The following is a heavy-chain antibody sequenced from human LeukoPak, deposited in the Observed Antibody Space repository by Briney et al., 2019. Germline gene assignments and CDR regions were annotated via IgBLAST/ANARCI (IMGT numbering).Heavy chain of an antibody. Sequence: GGSLRLSCAASGFTFNSYAMSWVRQAPGKGLEWVSGISGSGGDTYYTGSVKGRFTISRDNSKNTVSLQINSLRAEDTAVYYCAKEGAGIAGTGYFDYWGQGTLVTVSS. CDR2: ISGSGGDT. J-gene: IGHJ4*02. D-gene: IGHD6-13*01. CDR1: GFTFNSYA. V-gene: IGHV3-23*01. CDR3: AKEGAGIAGTGYFDY.